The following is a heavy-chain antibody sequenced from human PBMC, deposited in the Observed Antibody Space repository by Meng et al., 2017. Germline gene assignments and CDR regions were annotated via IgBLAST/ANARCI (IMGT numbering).Heavy chain of an antibody. J-gene: IGHJ6*02. Sequence: ASVKVSCKASGYTFTSYGISWVRQAPGQGLEWMGWISAYNGNTNYAQKLQGRVTMTTDTSTSTAYMELRSLRSDDTAVYYCARLARYCRGGSCYYYYGMDVWGQGTTVTVSS. D-gene: IGHD2-15*01. CDR1: GYTFTSYG. CDR2: ISAYNGNT. V-gene: IGHV1-18*01. CDR3: ARLARYCRGGSCYYYYGMDV.